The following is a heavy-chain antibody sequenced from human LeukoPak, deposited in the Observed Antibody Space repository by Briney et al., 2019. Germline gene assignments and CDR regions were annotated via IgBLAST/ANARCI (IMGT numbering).Heavy chain of an antibody. CDR2: IYYSGST. J-gene: IGHJ5*02. V-gene: IGHV4-59*01. CDR1: GGSISSYY. Sequence: PSETLSLTCTVSGGSISSYYWSWIRQPPGKGLEWIGYIYYSGSTNYNPSPKSRVTISVDTSKNQFSLKLSSVTAADTAVYYCARGGLGRYQFDPWGQGTLVTVSS. D-gene: IGHD2-15*01. CDR3: ARGGLGRYQFDP.